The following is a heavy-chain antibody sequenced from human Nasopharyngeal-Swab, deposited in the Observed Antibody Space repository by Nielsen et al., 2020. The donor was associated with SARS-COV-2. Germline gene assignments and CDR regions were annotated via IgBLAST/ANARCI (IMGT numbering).Heavy chain of an antibody. CDR2: ITAFSGAST. V-gene: IGHV3-23*01. D-gene: IGHD3-10*01. Sequence: GESLKISCAASGFTFRNYAMSWVRQAPGKGLEWVSAITAFSGASTYYADSVKGRFTISRDNSTNTLFLQMKSLRAEDTAVYYCAKDRLPTPWFGETPIEYWGQGIQVSVSS. CDR3: AKDRLPTPWFGETPIEY. J-gene: IGHJ4*02. CDR1: GFTFRNYA.